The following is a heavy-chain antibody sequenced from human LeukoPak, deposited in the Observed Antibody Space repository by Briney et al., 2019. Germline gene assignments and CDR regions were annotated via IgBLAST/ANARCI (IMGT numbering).Heavy chain of an antibody. D-gene: IGHD1-1*01. Sequence: SETLSLTCTVAGGSISSYYWSWIRQPPGKGLEWIGYISYSGSTNFNPSLKSRVTISVDTSKNQFSLKLSSVNAADTAVYYCAREGTAGTNLNCFDPWGQGTLVTVSS. V-gene: IGHV4-59*01. CDR2: ISYSGST. CDR3: AREGTAGTNLNCFDP. CDR1: GGSISSYY. J-gene: IGHJ5*02.